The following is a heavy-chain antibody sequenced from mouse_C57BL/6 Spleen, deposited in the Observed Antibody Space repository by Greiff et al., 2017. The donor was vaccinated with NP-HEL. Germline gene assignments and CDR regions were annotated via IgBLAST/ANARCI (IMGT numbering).Heavy chain of an antibody. CDR1: GFTFSDYG. D-gene: IGHD2-14*01. V-gene: IGHV5-17*01. CDR3: ARRVLYAMDY. Sequence: EVHLVESGGGLVKPGGSLKLSCAASGFTFSDYGMHWVRQAPEKGLEWVAYISSGSSTIYYADTVKGRFTISRDNAKNTLFLQMTSLRSEDTAMYYCARRVLYAMDYWGQGTSVTVSS. J-gene: IGHJ4*01. CDR2: ISSGSSTI.